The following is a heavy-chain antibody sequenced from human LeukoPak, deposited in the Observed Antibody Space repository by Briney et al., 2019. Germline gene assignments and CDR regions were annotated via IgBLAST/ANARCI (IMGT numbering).Heavy chain of an antibody. Sequence: GGSLRLSCAASGFTFSSYGMHWVRQAPGKGLEWVAFIRYDGSNKYSADSVKGRFTISRDNSKNTLYLQMNSLRAEDTAVYYCARIITMIVVAGGYWGQGTLVTVSS. J-gene: IGHJ4*02. CDR1: GFTFSSYG. V-gene: IGHV3-30*02. CDR2: IRYDGSNK. D-gene: IGHD3-22*01. CDR3: ARIITMIVVAGGY.